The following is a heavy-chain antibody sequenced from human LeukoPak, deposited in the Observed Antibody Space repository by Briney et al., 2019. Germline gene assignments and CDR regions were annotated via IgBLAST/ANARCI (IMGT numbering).Heavy chain of an antibody. J-gene: IGHJ4*02. CDR1: GGSISSYY. CDR3: ARAVPRIAAAGSHGGYYFDY. V-gene: IGHV4-4*07. Sequence: PSETLSLTCTVSGGSISSYYWSWIRQPAGKGLEWIGRIYTSGSTNYNPSLKSRVTMSVDTSKNQFSLKLSSVTAADTAVYYCARAVPRIAAAGSHGGYYFDYWGQGTLVTVSS. CDR2: IYTSGST. D-gene: IGHD6-13*01.